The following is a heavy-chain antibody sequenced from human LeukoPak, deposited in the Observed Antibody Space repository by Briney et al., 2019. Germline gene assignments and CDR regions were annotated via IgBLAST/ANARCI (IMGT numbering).Heavy chain of an antibody. D-gene: IGHD3-9*01. CDR1: GFTFSNYA. CDR3: AKWGDYDILTGYYDPDY. CDR2: VSGREDST. Sequence: GGSLRLSCAASGFTFSNYAMSWVRQAPGKGLEWVSAVSGREDSTYYADSVKGRFTISRDTSKNTLYLQMNSLRAEDTAVYYCAKWGDYDILTGYYDPDYWGQGTLVTVAS. V-gene: IGHV3-23*01. J-gene: IGHJ4*02.